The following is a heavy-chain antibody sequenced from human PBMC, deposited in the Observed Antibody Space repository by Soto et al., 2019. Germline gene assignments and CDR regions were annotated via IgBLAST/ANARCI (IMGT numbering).Heavy chain of an antibody. D-gene: IGHD4-17*01. CDR2: IIPIFGTA. V-gene: IGHV1-69*13. CDR3: ASVRHYGDYDSALDY. Sequence: SVKVSCKASGGTFSSYAISGVRQAPGQGLEWMGGIIPIFGTANYAQKFQGRVTITADESTRTAYMALSSLRSEDTAVYYCASVRHYGDYDSALDYWGQRTLVAVCS. J-gene: IGHJ4*02. CDR1: GGTFSSYA.